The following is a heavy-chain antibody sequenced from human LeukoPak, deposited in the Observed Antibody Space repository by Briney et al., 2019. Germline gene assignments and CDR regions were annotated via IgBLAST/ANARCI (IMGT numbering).Heavy chain of an antibody. CDR3: ATRGPHILTGYHFDH. Sequence: PSETLSLTCTVSGGSISSSSYYWGWIRQPPGKGLEWIGSIYYSGSTYYNPSLNSLVTISVDTSKNQFSLKLSSVTAADTAVYYCATRGPHILTGYHFDHWGQGTLVTVSS. CDR2: IYYSGST. V-gene: IGHV4-39*01. J-gene: IGHJ4*02. D-gene: IGHD3-9*01. CDR1: GGSISSSSYY.